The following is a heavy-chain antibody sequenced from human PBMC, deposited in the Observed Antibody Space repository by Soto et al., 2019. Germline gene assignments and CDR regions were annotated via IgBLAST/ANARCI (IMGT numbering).Heavy chain of an antibody. CDR1: GFIFTTYG. CDR2: IWYDGSNQ. D-gene: IGHD2-21*02. J-gene: IGHJ4*02. Sequence: QVQLVESGGGVVQPGRSLRLSCAASGFIFTTYGLHWVRQAPGKGLEWVAVIWYDGSNQYYADSVKGRFTISRDNSKNILYLEMNSVKVEDTAEYYFVKDHCGGDCYSDPYFDYWGQGTLVTVSS. V-gene: IGHV3-33*06. CDR3: VKDHCGGDCYSDPYFDY.